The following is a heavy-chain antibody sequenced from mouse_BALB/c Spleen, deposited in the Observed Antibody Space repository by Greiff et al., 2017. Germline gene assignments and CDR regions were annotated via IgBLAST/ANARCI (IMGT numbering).Heavy chain of an antibody. CDR1: GYTFTSYW. J-gene: IGHJ4*01. CDR3: ARRDGYYAYAMDY. D-gene: IGHD2-3*01. V-gene: IGHV1S81*02. CDR2: INPSNGRT. Sequence: QVQLQQPGAELVKPGASVKLSCKASGYTFTSYWMHWVKQRPGQGLEWIGEINPSNGRTNYNEKFKSKATLTADKSSSTAYMQLSSLTSEDTAVYYCARRDGYYAYAMDYWGQGTSVTVSS.